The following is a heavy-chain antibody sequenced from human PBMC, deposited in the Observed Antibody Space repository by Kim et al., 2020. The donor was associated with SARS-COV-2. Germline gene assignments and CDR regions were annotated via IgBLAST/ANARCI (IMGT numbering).Heavy chain of an antibody. CDR3: VVFGSGSYYYFDY. CDR2: INTNTGNP. V-gene: IGHV7-4-1*02. CDR1: GYTFNSYA. D-gene: IGHD3-10*01. J-gene: IGHJ4*02. Sequence: ASVKVSCKASGYTFNSYAMNWVRQAPGQGLEWMGWINTNTGNPTYAQAFTGRYVFSLDTSVSTAYLQISSLKAEDTAVYYCVVFGSGSYYYFDYWGQGTLVTVSS.